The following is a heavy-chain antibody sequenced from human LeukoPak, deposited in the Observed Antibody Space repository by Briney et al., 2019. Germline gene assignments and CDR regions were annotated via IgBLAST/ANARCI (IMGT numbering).Heavy chain of an antibody. J-gene: IGHJ6*03. CDR3: ARGGYDYSNYGGDYYYYMDV. D-gene: IGHD4-11*01. CDR2: IYTSGST. CDR1: GGSISSGGYY. V-gene: IGHV4-61*02. Sequence: SETLSLTCTVSGGSISSGGYYWSWIRQPAGKGLEWIGRIYTSGSTNYNPSLKSRVTMSVDTSKNQFSLKLSSVTAADTAVYYCARGGYDYSNYGGDYYYYMDVWGKGTTVTVSS.